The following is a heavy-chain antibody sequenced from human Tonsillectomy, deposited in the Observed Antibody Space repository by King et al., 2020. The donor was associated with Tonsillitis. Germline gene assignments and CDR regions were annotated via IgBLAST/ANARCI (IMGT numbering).Heavy chain of an antibody. CDR3: AREPQSGENFDVLTGYQYYFDY. V-gene: IGHV1-2*02. Sequence: QLVQSGAEVKKPGASVKVSCKASGYTFTGDYMHWVRQAPGQGLEWMGWINPNSGGTDYAQKFQGRVTMTRDTSTSTAYMELSRLRSDDTAVYYCAREPQSGENFDVLTGYQYYFDYWGQGTLLTASS. CDR2: INPNSGGT. CDR1: GYTFTGDY. J-gene: IGHJ4*02. D-gene: IGHD3-9*01.